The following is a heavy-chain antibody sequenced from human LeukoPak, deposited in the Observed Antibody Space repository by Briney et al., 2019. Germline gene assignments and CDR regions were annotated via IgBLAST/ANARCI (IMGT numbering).Heavy chain of an antibody. CDR3: ARDIAVAAQDY. Sequence: GGSLRLSCAASGFTFSSYSMNWVRQAPGKGLEWVSSISSSSSYIYYADSVEGRFTISRDNAKNSLYLQMNSLRAEDTAVYYCARDIAVAAQDYWGQGTLVTVSS. J-gene: IGHJ4*02. CDR1: GFTFSSYS. CDR2: ISSSSSYI. V-gene: IGHV3-21*01. D-gene: IGHD6-19*01.